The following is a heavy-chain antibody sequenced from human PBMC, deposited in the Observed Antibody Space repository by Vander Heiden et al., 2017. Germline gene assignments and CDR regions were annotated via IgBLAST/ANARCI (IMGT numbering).Heavy chain of an antibody. D-gene: IGHD3-10*01. J-gene: IGHJ6*02. Sequence: EVQLLESGGGLVQPGGSLRLSCAASGFTFSSYAMCWVRQAPGKGLEWVSAISRSGGLLFYADSVKGRFTISRDISKNTLYLQMNTLRAEDTAVYFCAKSRGDSYYYAMDAWGQGTTVTVSS. CDR2: ISRSGGLL. CDR3: AKSRGDSYYYAMDA. V-gene: IGHV3-23*01. CDR1: GFTFSSYA.